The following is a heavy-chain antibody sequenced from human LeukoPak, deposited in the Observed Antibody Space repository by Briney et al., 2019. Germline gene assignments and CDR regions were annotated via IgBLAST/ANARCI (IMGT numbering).Heavy chain of an antibody. Sequence: GGSLRLSCAASGFTFSSYAMSWVRQAPGKGLEWVSAISGSGGSTYYADSVKGRFTISRDNSKNTLYLQMNSLRAEDTAVYYCAKSEDFWSGYRFYYFDYWGQGTLVTVSS. V-gene: IGHV3-23*01. CDR1: GFTFSSYA. CDR2: ISGSGGST. J-gene: IGHJ4*02. CDR3: AKSEDFWSGYRFYYFDY. D-gene: IGHD3-3*01.